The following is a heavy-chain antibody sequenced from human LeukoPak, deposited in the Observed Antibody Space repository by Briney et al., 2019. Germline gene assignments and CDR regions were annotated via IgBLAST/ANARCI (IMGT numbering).Heavy chain of an antibody. J-gene: IGHJ4*02. CDR1: GYTFTSYY. Sequence: ASVKVSCKASGYTFTSYYMHWVRQAPGQGLEWMGIINPSGGSTSYAQKFQGRVTMTRDTSTSTVYMELSSLRSEDTAVYYCARDLDIVVVTAIPGCWGQGTLVTVSS. V-gene: IGHV1-46*01. CDR3: ARDLDIVVVTAIPGC. CDR2: INPSGGST. D-gene: IGHD2-21*02.